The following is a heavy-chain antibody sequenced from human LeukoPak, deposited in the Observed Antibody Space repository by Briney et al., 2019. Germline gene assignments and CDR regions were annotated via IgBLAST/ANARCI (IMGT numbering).Heavy chain of an antibody. CDR2: INHSGST. D-gene: IGHD1-20*01. J-gene: IGHJ4*02. V-gene: IGHV4-34*01. CDR3: VTNWNDSYALY. Sequence: SETLSLTCAVYGGSFSGYYWSWIRQPPGKGLEWIGEINHSGSTNYNPSLKSRVTISVDTSKNQFSLKLSSVTAADTAVYYCVTNWNDSYALYWGQGTLVIVSS. CDR1: GGSFSGYY.